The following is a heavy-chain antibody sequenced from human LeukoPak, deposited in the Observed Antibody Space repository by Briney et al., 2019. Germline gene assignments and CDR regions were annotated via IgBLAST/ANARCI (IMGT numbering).Heavy chain of an antibody. V-gene: IGHV1-69*13. CDR1: RGTFSSYA. Sequence: GASVKVSCKASRGTFSSYAISWVRQAPGQGLEWMGGIIPIFGTANYAQKFQGRVTITADESTSTAYMELSSLRSEDTAVYYCARGSVGGWYYFDYWGQGTLVTVSS. D-gene: IGHD6-19*01. J-gene: IGHJ4*02. CDR3: ARGSVGGWYYFDY. CDR2: IIPIFGTA.